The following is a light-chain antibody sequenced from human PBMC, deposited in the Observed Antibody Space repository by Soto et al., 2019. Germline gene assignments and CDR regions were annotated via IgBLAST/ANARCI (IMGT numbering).Light chain of an antibody. CDR3: QQLNGYPPFT. CDR1: QGISSY. Sequence: IQLTQSPSSLSASVGDRVTITCRASQGISSYLAWYQQKPGKAPKLLIYSASTLQSGVPSRFSGSGSGTHFTLTISSLPPEDFATYYCQQLNGYPPFTFGPGTKVDIK. J-gene: IGKJ3*01. V-gene: IGKV1-9*01. CDR2: SAS.